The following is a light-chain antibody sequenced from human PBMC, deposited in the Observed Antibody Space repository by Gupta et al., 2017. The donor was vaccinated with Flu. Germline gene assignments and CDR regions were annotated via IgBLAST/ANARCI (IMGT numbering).Light chain of an antibody. J-gene: IGLJ3*02. V-gene: IGLV3-19*01. CDR3: HSRDSSGNHLV. Sequence: SSELTQDPAVSVALGQTVRITCQGDSLRSYYAGWYQQKTAPAPVLVMYGNNNRHSGIPDRFSGSSSGTTASFTTTWAQAEEEADYYCHSRDSSGNHLVFGGGTKLTVL. CDR2: GNN. CDR1: SLRSYY.